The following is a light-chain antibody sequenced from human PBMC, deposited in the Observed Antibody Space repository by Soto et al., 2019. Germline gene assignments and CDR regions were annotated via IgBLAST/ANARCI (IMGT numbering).Light chain of an antibody. V-gene: IGKV3-15*01. J-gene: IGKJ1*01. Sequence: EVVMTQSPATLSVSPGERATLSCRASQNVNANLAWYQQKPGQAPRLLIHGASTRATGIPARFSGSWCGQEFILTISSLQSEDFAVYYCQQYNTWLWTFGQGTKVEGK. CDR3: QQYNTWLWT. CDR2: GAS. CDR1: QNVNAN.